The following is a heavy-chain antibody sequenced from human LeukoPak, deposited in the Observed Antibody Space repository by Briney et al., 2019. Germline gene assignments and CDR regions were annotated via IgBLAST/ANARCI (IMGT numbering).Heavy chain of an antibody. V-gene: IGHV1-69*01. CDR2: IIPIFGTA. CDR3: ARDYVLGYSGYVDYYYGMDV. Sequence: GSSVKVSRKASGGTFSSYAISWVRQAPGQGLEWMGGIIPIFGTANYAQKFQGRVTITADESTSTAYMELSSLRSEDTAVYYCARDYVLGYSGYVDYYYGMDVWGQGTTVTVSS. D-gene: IGHD5-12*01. J-gene: IGHJ6*02. CDR1: GGTFSSYA.